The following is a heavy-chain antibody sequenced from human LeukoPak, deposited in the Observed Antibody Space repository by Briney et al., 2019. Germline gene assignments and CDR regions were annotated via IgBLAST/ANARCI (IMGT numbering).Heavy chain of an antibody. V-gene: IGHV5-51*01. D-gene: IGHD1-7*01. CDR2: IYGADYTT. CDR1: GYSFTSYW. J-gene: IGHJ4*02. CDR3: ARRPAGTRPFDY. Sequence: GESLKISCKGSGYSFTSYWIGWVRQTPGKGLEWMGVIYGADYTTIYSPPFHGQITISADKSISTAYLQWTSLKASDTAMYYCARRPAGTRPFDYWGQGALVTVSS.